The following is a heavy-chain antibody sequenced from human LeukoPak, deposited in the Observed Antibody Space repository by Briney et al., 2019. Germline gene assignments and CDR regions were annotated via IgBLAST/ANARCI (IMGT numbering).Heavy chain of an antibody. J-gene: IGHJ5*02. CDR3: ARDRSRGQKHNWFDP. CDR2: INPNSGGT. V-gene: IGHV1-2*04. Sequence: VSVKVSCKASGYTFTGYYMHWVRQAPGQGLEWMGWINPNSGGTNYAQKFQGWVTMTRDTSISTAYMELSRLRSDDTAVYYCARDRSRGQKHNWFDPRGQGTLVTVSS. CDR1: GYTFTGYY.